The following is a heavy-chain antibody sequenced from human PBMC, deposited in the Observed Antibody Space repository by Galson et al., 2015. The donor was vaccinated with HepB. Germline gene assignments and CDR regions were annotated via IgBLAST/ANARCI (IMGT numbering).Heavy chain of an antibody. CDR1: GGSISSYY. CDR3: ARTGDGREYYYDSSGYYYAGAFDI. CDR2: IYYSGST. J-gene: IGHJ3*02. D-gene: IGHD3-22*01. Sequence: ETLSPTCTVAGGSISSYYWSWIRQPPGKGLEWIGYIYYSGSTNYNPSLKSRVTISVDTSKNQFSLKLSSVTAADTAVYYCARTGDGREYYYDSSGYYYAGAFDIWGQGTMVTVSS. V-gene: IGHV4-59*08.